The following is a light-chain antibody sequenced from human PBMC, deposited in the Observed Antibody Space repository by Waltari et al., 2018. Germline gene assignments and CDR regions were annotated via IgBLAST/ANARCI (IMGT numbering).Light chain of an antibody. CDR3: QKYGSLPAT. J-gene: IGKJ1*01. V-gene: IGKV3-20*01. Sequence: EIMLTQSPGPLSLSPGERATLSCRASRSISRFLARYQQKPGQAPRLLISDASTRATGIPDRFSGSGSGTDFSLTISRLEPEDIAVYYCQKYGSLPATFGQGTKVEIK. CDR1: RSISRF. CDR2: DAS.